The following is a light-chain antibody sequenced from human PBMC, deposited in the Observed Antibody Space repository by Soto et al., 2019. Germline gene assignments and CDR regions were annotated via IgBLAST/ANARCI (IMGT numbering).Light chain of an antibody. J-gene: IGKJ1*01. Sequence: DIRLTQSPSSLSASVGDRVTISCRASQTISRYLHWYQQKPGEAPKLLIYAASTLQSGVPSRFSGSGSGADFTLTISSLQPADIGIYCCQQSFSSPKWTFGQGTKVEI. CDR2: AAS. CDR3: QQSFSSPKWT. V-gene: IGKV1-39*01. CDR1: QTISRY.